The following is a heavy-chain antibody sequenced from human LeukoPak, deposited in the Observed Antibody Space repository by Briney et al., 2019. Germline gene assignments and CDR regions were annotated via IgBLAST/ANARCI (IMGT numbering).Heavy chain of an antibody. CDR3: ARHAAFAEYQSHLTHFDY. D-gene: IGHD2-2*01. J-gene: IGHJ4*02. CDR1: GGSISSYY. Sequence: SETLSLTCTVSGGSISSYYWSWIRQPPGKRLEWIGYIYHSGSTNYNSSLKSRVTISVDTSKNQFSLKLSSVTAADTAVYYRARHAAFAEYQSHLTHFDYWGQGTLVTVSS. CDR2: IYHSGST. V-gene: IGHV4-59*08.